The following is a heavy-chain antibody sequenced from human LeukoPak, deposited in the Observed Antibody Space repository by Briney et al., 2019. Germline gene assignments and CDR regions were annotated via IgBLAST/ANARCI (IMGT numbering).Heavy chain of an antibody. CDR3: TSGWALNS. Sequence: SQTLSLTCVVSGDSVSSKNGAWNWIRQSPSRGLEWLGRTYFRSKWYQDYAVSVKGRITIDSDTSKNQFSLHLTSVTPGDTAVYYCTSGWALNSWGQGTLVTVSS. J-gene: IGHJ4*02. D-gene: IGHD3-16*01. CDR2: TYFRSKWYQ. CDR1: GDSVSSKNGA. V-gene: IGHV6-1*01.